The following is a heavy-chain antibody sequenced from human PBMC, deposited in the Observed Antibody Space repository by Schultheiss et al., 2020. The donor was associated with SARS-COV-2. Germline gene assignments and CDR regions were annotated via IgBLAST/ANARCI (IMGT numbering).Heavy chain of an antibody. CDR1: GGSISSYD. CDR2: IYTSGST. CDR3: ARVDSSGWFADWFDP. D-gene: IGHD6-19*01. Sequence: SQTLSLTCTVPGGSISSYDWSWIRLPPGKGLEWIGRIYTSGSTNYNPSLKSRVTMSVDTSKNQFSLKLSSVTGAHTAVYYCARVDSSGWFADWFDPWGQGTLVTVSS. V-gene: IGHV4-4*07. J-gene: IGHJ5*02.